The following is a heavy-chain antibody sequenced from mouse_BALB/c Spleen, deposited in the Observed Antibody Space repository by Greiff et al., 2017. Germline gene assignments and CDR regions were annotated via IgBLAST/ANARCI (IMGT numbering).Heavy chain of an antibody. V-gene: IGHV14-3*02. CDR2: IDPANGNT. D-gene: IGHD3-3*01. Sequence: DVKLVESGAELVKPGASVKLSCTASGFNIKDTYMHWVKQRPEQGLEWIGRIDPANGNTKYDPKFQGKATITADTSSNTAYLQLSSLTSEDTAVYYCARGDNYFDYWGQGTTLTVSS. CDR1: GFNIKDTY. CDR3: ARGDNYFDY. J-gene: IGHJ2*01.